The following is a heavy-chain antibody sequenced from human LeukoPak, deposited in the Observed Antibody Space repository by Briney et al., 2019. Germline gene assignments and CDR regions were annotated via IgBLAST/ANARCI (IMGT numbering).Heavy chain of an antibody. V-gene: IGHV4-34*01. CDR3: ARGRYYDFWSGYFSGWFDP. CDR2: INHSGST. D-gene: IGHD3-3*01. Sequence: SETLSLTCAVYGGSFSGYYWSWIRQPPGKGLEWIGEINHSGSTNYNPSLKSRVTISVDTSKNQFSLKLSSVTAADTAVYYCARGRYYDFWSGYFSGWFDPWGREPWSPSPQ. CDR1: GGSFSGYY. J-gene: IGHJ5*02.